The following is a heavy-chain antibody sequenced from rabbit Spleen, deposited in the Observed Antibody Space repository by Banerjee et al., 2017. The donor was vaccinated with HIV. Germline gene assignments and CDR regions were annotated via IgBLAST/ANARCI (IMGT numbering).Heavy chain of an antibody. CDR2: INIVTGKA. J-gene: IGHJ6*01. CDR3: ARDTSSIFSSYCMVL. V-gene: IGHV1S40*01. D-gene: IGHD1-1*01. CDR1: GFSFSSSDY. Sequence: QSLEESGGDLVKPGASLTLTCTASGFSFSSSDYMCWVRQCPGKGLEWIACINIVTGKAVYESWAKGRFTMSKTSSSTVILPMPRLTAAYPATYFCARDTSSIFSSYCMVLWGPRTLVPVS.